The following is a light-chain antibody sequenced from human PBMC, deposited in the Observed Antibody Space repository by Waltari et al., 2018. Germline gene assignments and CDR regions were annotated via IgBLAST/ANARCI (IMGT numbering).Light chain of an antibody. CDR2: KDT. V-gene: IGLV3-25*03. CDR1: VLPKQY. J-gene: IGLJ2*01. CDR3: QSADSRGTVV. Sequence: SYELTQPPSVSVSPGQTARITCSGDVLPKQYAYWYQKKPGQAPVLVIYKDTERPSGIPERFSGSRSGTTVTLTISGVQTEDEADYYCQSADSRGTVVFGGGTELTVL.